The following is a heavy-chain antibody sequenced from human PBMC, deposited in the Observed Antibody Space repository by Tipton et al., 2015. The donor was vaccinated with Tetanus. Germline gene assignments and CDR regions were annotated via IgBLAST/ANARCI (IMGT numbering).Heavy chain of an antibody. CDR1: GGSFSGYY. CDR2: INHSGST. CDR3: ARVDRDSHRSIRFDY. Sequence: TLSLTCAVYGGSFSGYYWSWIRQPPGKGLEWIGEINHSGSTNYNPSLKSRVTISVDTSKNQFSLKLSSVTAADTAVYYCARVDRDSHRSIRFDYWGQGTLVTVSS. V-gene: IGHV4-34*01. J-gene: IGHJ4*02. D-gene: IGHD3-16*02.